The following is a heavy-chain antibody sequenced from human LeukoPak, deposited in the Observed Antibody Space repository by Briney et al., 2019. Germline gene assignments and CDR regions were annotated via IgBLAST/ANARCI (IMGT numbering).Heavy chain of an antibody. CDR3: AKWDDGDEDYFDY. J-gene: IGHJ4*02. Sequence: PGGSLRLSCAASGFTFSSYGMSWVRQAPGKGLEWVSAISGSGGSTYYADSVKGRFTISRDNSKNTLYLQMNSLRAEDTAVYYCAKWDDGDEDYFDYWGQGTLVTVSS. CDR2: ISGSGGST. D-gene: IGHD4-17*01. V-gene: IGHV3-23*01. CDR1: GFTFSSYG.